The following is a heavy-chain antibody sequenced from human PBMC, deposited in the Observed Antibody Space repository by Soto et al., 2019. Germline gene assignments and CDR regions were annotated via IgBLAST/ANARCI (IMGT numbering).Heavy chain of an antibody. CDR3: ARDQTITTLMGYFDP. CDR2: IIPNNGGT. Sequence: ASVKVSCKASGYTFTGYYIHWMRQAPGQGLEWMGWIIPNNGGTNYAQKFQGRVTMTRDASISTAYMKLSGLRSDDTAVYYCARDQTITTLMGYFDPWGQGTLVTISS. V-gene: IGHV1-2*02. J-gene: IGHJ5*02. CDR1: GYTFTGYY. D-gene: IGHD2-8*01.